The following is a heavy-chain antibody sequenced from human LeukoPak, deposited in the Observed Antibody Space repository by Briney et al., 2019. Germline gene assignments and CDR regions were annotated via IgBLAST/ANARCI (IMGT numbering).Heavy chain of an antibody. CDR1: GFTFSSYG. D-gene: IGHD6-19*01. CDR3: AGSSSGWYGEIWFDP. J-gene: IGHJ5*02. V-gene: IGHV3-30*02. CDR2: IRYDGSNK. Sequence: PGGSLRLSCAASGFTFSSYGMHWVRQAPGKGPEWVAFIRYDGSNKYYADSVKGRFTISRDNSKNTLYLQMNSLRAEDTAVYYCAGSSSGWYGEIWFDPWGQGTLVTVSS.